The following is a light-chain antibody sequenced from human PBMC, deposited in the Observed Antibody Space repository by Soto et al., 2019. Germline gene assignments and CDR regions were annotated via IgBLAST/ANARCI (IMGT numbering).Light chain of an antibody. CDR1: QSVGNN. CDR3: QQYGDWPLT. V-gene: IGKV3-15*01. CDR2: ATS. Sequence: TQSPSSLSVSPGERATLSCRASQSVGNNFAWYQQKPGQAPRLLIFATSTRATGVPARFSGSGSGTEFTLTISSLQSEDFAVYYCQQYGDWPLTFGGGAKVEIE. J-gene: IGKJ4*01.